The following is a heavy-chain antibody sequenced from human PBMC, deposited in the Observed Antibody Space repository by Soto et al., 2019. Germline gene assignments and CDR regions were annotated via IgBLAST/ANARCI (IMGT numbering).Heavy chain of an antibody. CDR1: GFTFSNAW. D-gene: IGHD1-1*01. Sequence: GGSLRLSCAASGFTFSNAWMSWVRQAPGKGLEWVGRIKSNSDGGTTYYAAPVEGRFTISRDDSTNTVYLQMNSLKTEDTAVYYCTTTGTIDYWGQGTLVTVSS. J-gene: IGHJ4*02. CDR3: TTTGTIDY. V-gene: IGHV3-15*01. CDR2: IKSNSDGGTT.